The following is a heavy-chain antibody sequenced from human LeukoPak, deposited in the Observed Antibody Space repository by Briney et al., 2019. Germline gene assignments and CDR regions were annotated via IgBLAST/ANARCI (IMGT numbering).Heavy chain of an antibody. CDR3: ARDRKQLRGYFDY. V-gene: IGHV3-11*04. CDR1: GFTFGDYY. D-gene: IGHD6-13*01. CDR2: ISSSSSTI. J-gene: IGHJ4*02. Sequence: PGGSLRLSCAASGFTFGDYYMSWIRQAPGKGLEWVSYISSSSSTIYYADSVKGRFTISRDNAKNSLYLQMNSLRAEDTAVYYCARDRKQLRGYFDYWGQGTLVTVSS.